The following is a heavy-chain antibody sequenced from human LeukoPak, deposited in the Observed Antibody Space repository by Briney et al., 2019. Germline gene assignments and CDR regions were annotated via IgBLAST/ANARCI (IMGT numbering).Heavy chain of an antibody. V-gene: IGHV3-30*04. CDR3: ARASGYYSRLDY. J-gene: IGHJ4*02. D-gene: IGHD3-22*01. Sequence: GRSLRLSCAASGFTFSSYAMHWVRQAPGKGLEWVAVISYDGSNKYYADSVKGRFTISRDNSKNTLYLQMNSLRAEDTAVYYCARASGYYSRLDYWGQGTLVTVSS. CDR1: GFTFSSYA. CDR2: ISYDGSNK.